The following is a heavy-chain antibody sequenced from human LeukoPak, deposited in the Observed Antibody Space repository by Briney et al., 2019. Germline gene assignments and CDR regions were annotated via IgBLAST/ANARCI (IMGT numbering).Heavy chain of an antibody. Sequence: SETLSLTCTVSGGSISSGGYYWSWIRQPPGKGLEWIGYIYYSGSTNYNPSLKSRVTISVDTSKNQFSLKLSSVTAADTAVYYCARDGRYCTNGVCSQRSWFDPWGQGTLVTVSS. D-gene: IGHD2-8*01. CDR1: GGSISSGGYY. CDR3: ARDGRYCTNGVCSQRSWFDP. V-gene: IGHV4-61*08. J-gene: IGHJ5*02. CDR2: IYYSGST.